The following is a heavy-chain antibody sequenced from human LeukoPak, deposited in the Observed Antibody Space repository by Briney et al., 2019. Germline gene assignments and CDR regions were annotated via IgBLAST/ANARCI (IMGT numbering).Heavy chain of an antibody. CDR1: GGSISSNNW. Sequence: TSGTLSLTCAVSGGSISSNNWWSWVRQAPGKGLEWIGEIHHSGSTNYNPSLKSRVTISVDTSKNQFSLKLSSVTAADTAVYYCARGGYDYVWGSYPNRPYFFDYWGQGTLVTVSS. V-gene: IGHV4-4*02. J-gene: IGHJ4*02. CDR3: ARGGYDYVWGSYPNRPYFFDY. D-gene: IGHD3-16*02. CDR2: IHHSGST.